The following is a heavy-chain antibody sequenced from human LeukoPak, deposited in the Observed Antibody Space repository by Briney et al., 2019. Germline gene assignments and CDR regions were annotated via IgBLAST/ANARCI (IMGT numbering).Heavy chain of an antibody. D-gene: IGHD3-10*01. V-gene: IGHV3-13*01. CDR3: ARGGYFGSGPMDV. CDR1: GFTFSSYD. CDR2: INTAVDT. J-gene: IGHJ6*02. Sequence: PGGSLRLSCAASGFTFSSYDMHWVRHAAGEGLEWVAAINTAVDTYYPGSVRGRFTISRENAKKSFFLQMNILRAGDTAVYYCARGGYFGSGPMDVWGQGTTVTVSS.